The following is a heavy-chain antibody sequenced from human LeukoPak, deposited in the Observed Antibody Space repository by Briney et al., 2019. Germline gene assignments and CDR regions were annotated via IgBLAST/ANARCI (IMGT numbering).Heavy chain of an antibody. D-gene: IGHD6-19*01. J-gene: IGHJ4*02. Sequence: SETLSLTCVVYGGSFSGYYWSWIRQPPGKGLEWIGEINHSGSTNYNPSLKSRVTISVDTSKNQFSLKLSSVTAADTAVYYCARGPRGTIAVAEFDYWGQGTLVTVSS. CDR1: GGSFSGYY. CDR2: INHSGST. CDR3: ARGPRGTIAVAEFDY. V-gene: IGHV4-34*01.